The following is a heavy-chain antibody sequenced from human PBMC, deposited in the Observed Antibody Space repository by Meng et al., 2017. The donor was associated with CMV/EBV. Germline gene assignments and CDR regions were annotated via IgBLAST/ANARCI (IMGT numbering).Heavy chain of an antibody. Sequence: SGYNFTTYGISWVRQAPGQGLEWMGWISAYNGNTNYAQRIQGRVTMTTDTSRSTAYMELRSLRYDDTAVYYCARDLIAVRPGWFDPWGQGTLVTVSS. V-gene: IGHV1-18*01. CDR3: ARDLIAVRPGWFDP. CDR2: ISAYNGNT. D-gene: IGHD6-6*01. J-gene: IGHJ5*02. CDR1: GYNFTTYG.